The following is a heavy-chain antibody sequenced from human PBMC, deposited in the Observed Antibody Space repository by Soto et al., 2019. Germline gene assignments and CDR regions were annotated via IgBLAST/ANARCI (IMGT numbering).Heavy chain of an antibody. Sequence: PSETLSLTCTVSGGSISSGGYYWSWIRQHPGKGLEWIGYIYYSGSTYYNPSLKSRVTISVDTSKNQFSLKLSSVTAADTAVYYCARVCSSTSCYYYYYYGMDVWGQGTTVTAP. V-gene: IGHV4-31*03. J-gene: IGHJ6*02. D-gene: IGHD2-2*01. CDR1: GGSISSGGYY. CDR3: ARVCSSTSCYYYYYYGMDV. CDR2: IYYSGST.